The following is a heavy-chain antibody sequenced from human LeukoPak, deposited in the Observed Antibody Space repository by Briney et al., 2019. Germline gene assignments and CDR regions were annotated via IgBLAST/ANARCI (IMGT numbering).Heavy chain of an antibody. J-gene: IGHJ4*02. V-gene: IGHV3-23*01. CDR1: GFTFSNYA. CDR2: ISGSGDST. D-gene: IGHD5-18*01. Sequence: GGSLRLSCAASGFTFSNYAMSWVRQAPGKGLEWVSAISGSGDSTYYGDSVKGRFTISRDNSKNTLFLQMNSLGGEDTAVYYCAKIAAAMVTNFDYWGQGTLVTVSS. CDR3: AKIAAAMVTNFDY.